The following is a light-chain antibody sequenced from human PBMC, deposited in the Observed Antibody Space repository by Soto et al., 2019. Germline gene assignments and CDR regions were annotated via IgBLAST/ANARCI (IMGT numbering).Light chain of an antibody. CDR3: SSYTSSSTDV. CDR2: DAS. CDR1: SSDVGGYNY. V-gene: IGLV2-14*01. Sequence: QSALTQPASVSGSPGQSITISCTGTSSDVGGYNYVSWYQQHPGKAPKLMIYDASNRPSGVSNRFSGSKSGNTASLTISGLQAEDEADYYCSSYTSSSTDVFGTGTKLTVL. J-gene: IGLJ1*01.